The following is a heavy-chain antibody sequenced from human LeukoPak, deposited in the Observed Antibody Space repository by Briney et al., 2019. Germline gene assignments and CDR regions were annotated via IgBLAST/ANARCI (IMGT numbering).Heavy chain of an antibody. Sequence: PGGSLRLSCVASGFTFSDAWMSWVRQAPGKGLEWVARIRSRTEGGAADYAAPVKGRFTISRDDSENTLSLQMNSLKSEDTAVYYCTTDYCSDGSCPGAFDMWGQGTMVPVSS. D-gene: IGHD2-15*01. J-gene: IGHJ3*02. CDR1: GFTFSDAW. CDR2: IRSRTEGGAA. CDR3: TTDYCSDGSCPGAFDM. V-gene: IGHV3-15*01.